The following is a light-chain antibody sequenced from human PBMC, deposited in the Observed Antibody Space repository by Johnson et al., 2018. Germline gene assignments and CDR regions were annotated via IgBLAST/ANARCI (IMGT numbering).Light chain of an antibody. Sequence: QSVFTQPPSVSAAPGQKVTISCSGSSSNIGNNYVSWYQQLPGTAPKLLIYENNKRPSGIPDRFSGSKSGTSATLGITGLRTGDEADYYCGTWDSSLSAGNVFGTGTKVTVL. CDR1: SSNIGNNY. J-gene: IGLJ1*01. CDR2: ENN. V-gene: IGLV1-51*02. CDR3: GTWDSSLSAGNV.